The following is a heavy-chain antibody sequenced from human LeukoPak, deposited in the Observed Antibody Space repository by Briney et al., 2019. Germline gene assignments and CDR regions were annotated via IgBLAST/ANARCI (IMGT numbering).Heavy chain of an antibody. Sequence: GSLRLSCAASGFIFSDDYMSWIRQGPGKGLEWVSYISDSGNYVNYADSVKGRFTISRDNAKNSLYLQMNSLRDEDTAVYYCVRARGTGPGAHFDYWGQGTLVTVSS. CDR2: ISDSGNYV. V-gene: IGHV3-11*01. CDR3: VRARGTGPGAHFDY. CDR1: GFIFSDDY. J-gene: IGHJ4*02. D-gene: IGHD3-10*01.